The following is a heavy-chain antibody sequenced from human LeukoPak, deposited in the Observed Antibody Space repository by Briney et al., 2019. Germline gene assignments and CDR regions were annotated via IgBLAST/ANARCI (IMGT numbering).Heavy chain of an antibody. CDR3: ARACFTAAAAGGWYYYYGMDV. V-gene: IGHV3-48*04. J-gene: IGHJ6*02. CDR1: GFTFSSYW. Sequence: GGSLRLSCAASGFTFSSYWMSWVRQAPGKGLEWVSYISSGGSTIYYAASVKGRFTISRDNAKNSLYLQMNSLRAEDTAVYYCARACFTAAAAGGWYYYYGMDVWGQGTTVTVSS. CDR2: ISSGGSTI. D-gene: IGHD6-13*01.